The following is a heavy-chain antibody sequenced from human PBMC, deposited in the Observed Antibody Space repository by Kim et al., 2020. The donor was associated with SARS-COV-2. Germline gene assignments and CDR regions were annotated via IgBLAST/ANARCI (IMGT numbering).Heavy chain of an antibody. D-gene: IGHD1-26*01. V-gene: IGHV3-30*04. CDR1: GFTFSSYA. CDR2: ISYDGSNK. Sequence: GGSLRLSCAASGFTFSSYAMHWVRQAPGKGLEWVAVISYDGSNKYYADSVKGRFTISRDNSKNTLYLQMNSLRAEDTAVYYCARVCGSSGCPYYYYGMDVWWQGTTVTVPS. J-gene: IGHJ6*01. CDR3: ARVCGSSGCPYYYYGMDV.